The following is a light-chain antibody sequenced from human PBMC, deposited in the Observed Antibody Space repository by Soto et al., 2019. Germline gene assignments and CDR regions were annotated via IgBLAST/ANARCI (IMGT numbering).Light chain of an antibody. J-gene: IGKJ1*01. CDR3: QPYAYLPRT. CDR2: EAS. Sequence: EIVLTQSPGTLSLSPGERATLSCRASQSVASNYLAWFQQKPGQAPRLRIYEASSRATGIPDRFSGSGSGTDFTLTINRLEAEDFAVFYCQPYAYLPRTFGKGTRVEIK. V-gene: IGKV3-20*01. CDR1: QSVASNY.